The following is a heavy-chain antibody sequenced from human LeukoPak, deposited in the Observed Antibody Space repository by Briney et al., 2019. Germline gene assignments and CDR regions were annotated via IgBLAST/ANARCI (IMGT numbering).Heavy chain of an antibody. CDR3: AKHIVVVTAIPRFDAFDI. J-gene: IGHJ3*02. D-gene: IGHD2-21*02. CDR2: ISGSGGST. CDR1: GFTFSSYA. V-gene: IGHV3-23*01. Sequence: PGGSLRLSCAASGFTFSSYAMSWVRQAPGKGLEWVSAISGSGGSTYYADSVKGRFTISRDNSKNTLYLQMNSLRAENTAVYYCAKHIVVVTAIPRFDAFDIWGQGTMVTVSS.